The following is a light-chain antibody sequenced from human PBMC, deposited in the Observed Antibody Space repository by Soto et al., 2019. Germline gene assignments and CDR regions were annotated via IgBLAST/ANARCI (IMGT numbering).Light chain of an antibody. CDR3: QQYDSSPWT. CDR1: QSVSSSY. J-gene: IGKJ1*01. CDR2: GAS. V-gene: IGKV3-20*01. Sequence: EIVLTQSPGTLSLSPGERATLSCRASQSVSSSYLAWYQLKPGQAPRLLIYGASSRATGIPDRFSGSGSGTDFTLTISRLEPEDFTEYYCQQYDSSPWTFGKGTKVEIK.